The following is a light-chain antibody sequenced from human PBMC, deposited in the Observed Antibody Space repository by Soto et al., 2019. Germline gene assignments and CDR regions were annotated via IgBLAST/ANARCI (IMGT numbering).Light chain of an antibody. CDR2: AAS. V-gene: IGKV1-27*01. J-gene: IGKJ4*01. Sequence: DIQMTQSPSSLSASVGDRVTITCRASQGMSNYLAWYQQKPGKVPKLLIYAASTLQSGVPSRFSGSGSVTDFTLTISSLQPEDVATYYCQKYNSAPLTVGGGTKVEIK. CDR1: QGMSNY. CDR3: QKYNSAPLT.